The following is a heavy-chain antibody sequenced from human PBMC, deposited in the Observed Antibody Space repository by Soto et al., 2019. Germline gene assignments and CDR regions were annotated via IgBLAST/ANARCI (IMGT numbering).Heavy chain of an antibody. CDR2: IYYRGSA. CDR1: DDSINSDKYY. J-gene: IGHJ4*01. V-gene: IGHV4-39*07. Sequence: ETLSLTCSVSDDSINSDKYYWGWIRQPPGKGLEWIGCIYYRGSANYNPSLKTRVTISIDKSRKQFSLRLKSVTAADTAVYYCARSQNTIFFKHWGQGALVTVSS. D-gene: IGHD1-1*01. CDR3: ARSQNTIFFKH.